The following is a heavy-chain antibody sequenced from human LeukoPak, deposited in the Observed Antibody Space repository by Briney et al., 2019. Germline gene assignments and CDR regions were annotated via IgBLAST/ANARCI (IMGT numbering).Heavy chain of an antibody. CDR1: GFTFSSYW. J-gene: IGHJ4*02. Sequence: GGSLRLSCAASGFTFSSYWMSWVRQAPGKGLEWVSVIYSGGSTYYADSVKGRFTISRDNSKNTLYLQMNSLRAEDTAVYYCASHSGWGDYIDYWGQGTQVTVSS. V-gene: IGHV3-53*01. CDR3: ASHSGWGDYIDY. CDR2: IYSGGST. D-gene: IGHD5-12*01.